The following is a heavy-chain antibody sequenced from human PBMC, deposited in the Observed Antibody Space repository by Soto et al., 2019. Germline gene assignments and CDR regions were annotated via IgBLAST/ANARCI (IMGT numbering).Heavy chain of an antibody. D-gene: IGHD1-20*01. CDR2: ISPNSGGS. V-gene: IGHV1-2*02. CDR1: GYTFTDFY. J-gene: IGHJ5*02. Sequence: QVQLVQSGAEVKKPGASVKVSCKASGYTFTDFYIHWVRQAPGQGLEWMGWISPNSGGSNYAQKFLGRVTITRDTSIKTTYMELSSLRSDDTAMYYCATSNWRPNNWFAPWGKGTLVTVSS. CDR3: ATSNWRPNNWFAP.